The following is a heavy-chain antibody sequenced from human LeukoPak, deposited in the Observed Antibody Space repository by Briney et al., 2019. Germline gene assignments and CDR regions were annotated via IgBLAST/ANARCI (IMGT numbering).Heavy chain of an antibody. CDR2: ISERGGST. J-gene: IGHJ4*02. CDR1: GITLSNYG. CDR3: AKRGVVIRGVIIIGFHKEAYYFDC. V-gene: IGHV3-23*01. D-gene: IGHD3-10*01. Sequence: GGSLRLSCVVSGITLSNYGMSWVRQAPGKGLEWVSGISERGGSTNYADSVKGRFIISRDNWKNTMYLQMNSVRAEDTAVHFCAKRGVVIRGVIIIGFHKEAYYFDCWGQGILVTVSS.